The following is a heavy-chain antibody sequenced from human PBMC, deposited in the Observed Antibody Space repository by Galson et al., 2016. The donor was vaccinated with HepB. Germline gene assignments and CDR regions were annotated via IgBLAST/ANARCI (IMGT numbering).Heavy chain of an antibody. CDR2: ISSNGGST. J-gene: IGHJ4*02. CDR1: GFTFSSYA. Sequence: SLRLSCAASGFTFSSYAMHWVRQAPGKGLEYVSLISSNGGSTYYADPVKGRFTISRDNSKNTLYLQMSSLRDEDTAVYYCVKPSWEPGGLSDYWGQGTLVTVSS. V-gene: IGHV3-64D*06. D-gene: IGHD1-26*01. CDR3: VKPSWEPGGLSDY.